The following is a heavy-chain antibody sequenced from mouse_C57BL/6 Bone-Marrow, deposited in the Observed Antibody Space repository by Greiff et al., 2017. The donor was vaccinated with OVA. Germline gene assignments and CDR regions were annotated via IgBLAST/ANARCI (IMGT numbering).Heavy chain of an antibody. Sequence: QVQLKQPGAELVRPGTSVKLSCKASGYTFTSYWMHWVKQRPGQGLEWIGVIDPSDSYTNYNQKFKGKATLTVDTSSSTAYMQLSSLTSEDSAVYYCARSRGFITTVVARYFDVWGTGTTVTVSS. CDR3: ARSRGFITTVVARYFDV. CDR1: GYTFTSYW. CDR2: IDPSDSYT. J-gene: IGHJ1*03. D-gene: IGHD1-1*01. V-gene: IGHV1-59*01.